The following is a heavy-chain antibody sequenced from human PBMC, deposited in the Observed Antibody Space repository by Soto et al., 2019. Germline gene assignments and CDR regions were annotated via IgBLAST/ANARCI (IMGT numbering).Heavy chain of an antibody. CDR1: GGSVGSGEYY. V-gene: IGHV4-30-4*01. CDR3: ARDVAHGYTENV. CDR2: IYDSGIT. Sequence: SETLSLTCTVSGGSVGSGEYYYSWIRQPPGKGLEWIGYIYDSGITNYTPSLKGRVTMSLDRSNNQVSLKLSSVTAADTAVYSCARDVAHGYTENVWGQGTMVTVSS. J-gene: IGHJ3*01. D-gene: IGHD5-18*01.